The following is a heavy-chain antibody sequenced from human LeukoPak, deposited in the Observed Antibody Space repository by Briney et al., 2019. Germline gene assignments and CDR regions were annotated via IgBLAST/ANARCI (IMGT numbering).Heavy chain of an antibody. CDR1: GFTFSSYS. CDR2: ISSSSSYI. Sequence: PGGSLRLFCAASGFTFSSYSMNWVRQAPGKGLEWVSSISSSSSYIYYADSVKGRFTISRDNAKNSLYLQMNSLRAEDTAVYYCARGLWFGEFFRGSQTNWGQGTLVTVSS. CDR3: ARGLWFGEFFRGSQTN. D-gene: IGHD3-10*01. J-gene: IGHJ4*02. V-gene: IGHV3-21*01.